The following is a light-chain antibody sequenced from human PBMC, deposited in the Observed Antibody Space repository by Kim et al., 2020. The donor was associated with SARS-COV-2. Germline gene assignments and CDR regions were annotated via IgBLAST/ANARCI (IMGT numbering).Light chain of an antibody. CDR1: SNNVGNRG. J-gene: IGLJ3*02. CDR2: RNN. CDR3: SAWDSSLSAWV. Sequence: QAGLTQPPSVSKDLRQTATLTCTGNSNNVGNRGAAWLQQHQGHPPKLLSYRNNNRPSGISERLSASRSGNTASLTITALQPEDEADYYCSAWDSSLSAWVFGGGTQLTVL. V-gene: IGLV10-54*01.